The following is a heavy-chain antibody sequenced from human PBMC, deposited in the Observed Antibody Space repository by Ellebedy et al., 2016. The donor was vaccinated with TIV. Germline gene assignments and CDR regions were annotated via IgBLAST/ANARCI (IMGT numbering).Heavy chain of an antibody. D-gene: IGHD3-22*01. Sequence: PGGFLRLSCAASGFTFSSYAMSWVRQAPGKGLEWVSTISNTGRRTYYADSVEGRFIISRDNSKKTLYLQMNSLRAEDTAVYYCAKGRGGGSDSSAPRYYFDYWGLGTLVTVSS. J-gene: IGHJ4*02. CDR1: GFTFSSYA. CDR3: AKGRGGGSDSSAPRYYFDY. CDR2: ISNTGRRT. V-gene: IGHV3-23*01.